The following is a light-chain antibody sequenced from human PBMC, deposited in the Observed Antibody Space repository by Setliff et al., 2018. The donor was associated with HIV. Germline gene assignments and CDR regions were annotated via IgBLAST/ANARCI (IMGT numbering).Light chain of an antibody. CDR1: KSNIGASFD. J-gene: IGLJ1*01. CDR2: NDI. Sequence: QSALTQPPSVSGAPGQRVTISCTGSKSNIGASFDVHWYQHLPGTAPKLLIYNDIIRPSGVPDRFSGSKSGTSATLTISRLQTEDEADYYCSSYTSSSTDVFGTGTKVTVL. V-gene: IGLV1-40*01. CDR3: SSYTSSSTDV.